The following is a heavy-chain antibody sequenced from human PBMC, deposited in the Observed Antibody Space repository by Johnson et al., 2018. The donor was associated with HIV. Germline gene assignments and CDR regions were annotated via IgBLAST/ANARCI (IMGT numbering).Heavy chain of an antibody. CDR1: GFTFSSYG. Sequence: VQLVESGGGVVQPGRSLRLSCAASGFTFSSYGMHWVRQAPGKGLEWVAVIGYDGSNKYYADSVKGRFTISRDNSKNTLYLQMNSLRAEDTAVYYCVKGVVGAEDVFDIWGQGTMVTVSS. CDR3: VKGVVGAEDVFDI. CDR2: IGYDGSNK. D-gene: IGHD1-26*01. J-gene: IGHJ3*02. V-gene: IGHV3-33*06.